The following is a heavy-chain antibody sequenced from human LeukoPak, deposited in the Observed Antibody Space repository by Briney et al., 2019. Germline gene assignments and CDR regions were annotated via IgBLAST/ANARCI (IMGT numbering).Heavy chain of an antibody. D-gene: IGHD3-3*01. V-gene: IGHV1-69*05. CDR1: GRTFSSYA. CDR2: IIPIFGTA. J-gene: IGHJ5*02. Sequence: SVKVSCKASGRTFSSYAISWVRQAPGQGLEWMGGIIPIFGTANYAQKFQGRVTITTDESTSTAYMELSSLRSEDTAVYYCARAIIGVVNWSDPCGQGTLVTVSS. CDR3: ARAIIGVVNWSDP.